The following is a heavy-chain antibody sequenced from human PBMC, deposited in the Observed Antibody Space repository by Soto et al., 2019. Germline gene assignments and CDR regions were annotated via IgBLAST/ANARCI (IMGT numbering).Heavy chain of an antibody. D-gene: IGHD2-15*01. J-gene: IGHJ4*02. V-gene: IGHV4-59*08. Sequence: SETLSLTCTVSGGSISSYYWSWIRQPPGKGLEWIGYIYYSGSTNYNPSLKSRVTISVDTSKNQFSLKLSSVTAADTAVYYCARLLDHCDYVDYWGQRTLVTVSS. CDR2: IYYSGST. CDR1: GGSISSYY. CDR3: ARLLDHCDYVDY.